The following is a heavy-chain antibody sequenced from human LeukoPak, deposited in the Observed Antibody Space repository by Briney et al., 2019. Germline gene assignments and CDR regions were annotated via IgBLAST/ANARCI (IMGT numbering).Heavy chain of an antibody. CDR2: IKQDGSEK. CDR3: AREARMTIFGVVTTDAFDI. V-gene: IGHV3-7*03. Sequence: PGGSLRLSCAASGFTFSSYWMSWVRQAPGKGLEWVANIKQDGSEKYYVDSVKGRFTISRDNAKNSLYLQMNSLRAEDTAVYYCAREARMTIFGVVTTDAFDIWGQGTMVTVSS. D-gene: IGHD3-3*01. CDR1: GFTFSSYW. J-gene: IGHJ3*02.